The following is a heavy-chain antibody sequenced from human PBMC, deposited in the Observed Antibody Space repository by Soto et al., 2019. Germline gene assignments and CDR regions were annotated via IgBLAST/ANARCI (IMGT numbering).Heavy chain of an antibody. CDR2: TSYDGSIN. CDR1: GFSFGSSE. J-gene: IGHJ6*02. D-gene: IGHD4-17*01. V-gene: IGHV3-30*04. CDR3: VRRSTVSYYAVDV. Sequence: PGGSLRLSCAGSGFSFGSSELPGVRKAPSKGLEWVTVTSYDGSINYYTDSVKAPFTMSRDNSKNLLYLQMNSLRTEDTAVYYCVRRSTVSYYAVDVWGQGTTVTVSS.